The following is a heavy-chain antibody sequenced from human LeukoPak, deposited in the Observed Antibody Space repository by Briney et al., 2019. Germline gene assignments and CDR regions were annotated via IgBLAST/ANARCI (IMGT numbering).Heavy chain of an antibody. CDR1: GGSFSGYY. CDR2: ISGNGDYT. V-gene: IGHV3-23*01. J-gene: IGHJ4*02. D-gene: IGHD6-13*01. Sequence: ETLSLTCAVYGGSFSGYYWSWVRQAPGKGLEWVSTISGNGDYTYYADSVKGRFTISRDNSKNTLYLQMNSLRADDTAVYYCAKRGIAAAASFDYWGQGTLVSVSS. CDR3: AKRGIAAAASFDY.